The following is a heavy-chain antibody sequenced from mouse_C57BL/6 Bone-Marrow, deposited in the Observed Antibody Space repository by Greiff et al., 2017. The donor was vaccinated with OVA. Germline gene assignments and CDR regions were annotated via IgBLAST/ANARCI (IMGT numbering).Heavy chain of an antibody. CDR1: GFNIKDDY. CDR2: IDPENGDT. D-gene: IGHD1-1*01. J-gene: IGHJ3*01. V-gene: IGHV14-4*01. Sequence: EVKLVESGAELVRPGASVKLSCTASGFNIKDDYMHWVKQRPEQGLEWIGWIDPENGDTEYASKFQGKATITADTSSNTAYLQLSSLTSEDTAVYYCTTGITTVGAYWGQGTLVTVSA. CDR3: TTGITTVGAY.